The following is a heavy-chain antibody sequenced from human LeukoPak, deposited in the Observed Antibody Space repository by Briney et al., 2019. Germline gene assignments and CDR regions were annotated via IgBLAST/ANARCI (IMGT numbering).Heavy chain of an antibody. D-gene: IGHD7-27*01. J-gene: IGHJ4*02. CDR3: VKARLGTNGPDDN. CDR1: GFTFSNCA. CDR2: ISDNGGST. Sequence: QPGGTLRLSCAASGFTFSNCAMSWVRQAPGKGLEWVSAISDNGGSTYYADSVKGRFTISRDNSKNTVYLQTNSLRAGDTAVYYCVKARLGTNGPDDNWGQGTLVTVSS. V-gene: IGHV3-23*01.